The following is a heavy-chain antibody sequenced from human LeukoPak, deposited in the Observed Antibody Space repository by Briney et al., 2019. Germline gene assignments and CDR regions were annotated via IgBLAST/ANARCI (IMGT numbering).Heavy chain of an antibody. CDR2: INTAGTGT. J-gene: IGHJ4*02. Sequence: GGSLRLSCAPSGFTFSNYWMHWVRQAPGKGLVWVSRINTAGTGTSYADSVKGRFTISRDNAKNTLYLQMNSLRAEDTAVYYCAAVEPDYWGQGTLVTVSS. V-gene: IGHV3-74*01. CDR1: GFTFSNYW. CDR3: AAVEPDY. D-gene: IGHD6-19*01.